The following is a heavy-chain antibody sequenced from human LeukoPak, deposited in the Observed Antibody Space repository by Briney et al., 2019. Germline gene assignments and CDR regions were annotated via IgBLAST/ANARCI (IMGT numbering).Heavy chain of an antibody. CDR2: IYYSGST. V-gene: IGHV4-59*01. D-gene: IGHD6-13*01. Sequence: SETLSLTCTVSGGSISSYYWSWIRRPPGKGLEWIGYIYYSGSTNYNPSLKSRVTISVDTSKNQFSLKLSSVTAADTAVYYCAREEEYSSMDVWGQGTTVTVSS. J-gene: IGHJ6*02. CDR3: AREEEYSSMDV. CDR1: GGSISSYY.